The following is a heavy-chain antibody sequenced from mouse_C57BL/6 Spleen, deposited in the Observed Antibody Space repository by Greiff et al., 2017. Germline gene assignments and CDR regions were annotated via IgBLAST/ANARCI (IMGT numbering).Heavy chain of an antibody. CDR2: ISSGSSTI. CDR3: ATTMVTPFAY. Sequence: EVHLVESGGGLVKPGGSLKLSCAASGFTFSDYGMHWVRQAPVQGLEWVAYISSGSSTIYYADTVKGRFTISRDNAKNTLFLQMTSLRSEDTAMYYCATTMVTPFAYWGQGTLVTVSA. V-gene: IGHV5-17*01. CDR1: GFTFSDYG. D-gene: IGHD2-2*01. J-gene: IGHJ3*01.